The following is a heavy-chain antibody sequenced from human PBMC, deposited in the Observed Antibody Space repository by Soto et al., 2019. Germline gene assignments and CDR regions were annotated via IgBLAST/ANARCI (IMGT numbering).Heavy chain of an antibody. D-gene: IGHD5-12*01. CDR3: ARDLGSGYDPGDY. CDR2: IIPIFGTT. CDR1: GDIFSGYS. J-gene: IGHJ4*02. Sequence: QVQLVQSGAEVKRPGSSVKVSCKTSGDIFSGYSISWVRQAPGQGLEWMGGIIPIFGTTDYAQRFHGRVTITADKSTTTVYMDLYSLKSEDTAVYYCARDLGSGYDPGDYWGQGTQVTVSS. V-gene: IGHV1-69*14.